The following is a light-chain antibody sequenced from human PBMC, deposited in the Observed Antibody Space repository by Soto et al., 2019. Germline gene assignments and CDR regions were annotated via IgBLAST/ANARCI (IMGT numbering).Light chain of an antibody. J-gene: IGKJ4*01. CDR2: DAS. V-gene: IGKV1-5*01. CDR1: QSISSW. CDR3: QQYDNYKPLT. Sequence: DIQMTQSPSTLSASVGDRVTITCRASQSISSWLAWYQQKPGKAPKLLIFDASSLESGTPSRFSGRRSGTQFTLTIDGLQPDDFATYFRQQYDNYKPLTFGGGTKVDIK.